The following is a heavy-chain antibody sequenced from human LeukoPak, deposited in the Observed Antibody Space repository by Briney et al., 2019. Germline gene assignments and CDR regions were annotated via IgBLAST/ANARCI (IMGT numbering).Heavy chain of an antibody. CDR1: GASISSGDYY. J-gene: IGHJ4*02. CDR2: TYDSGRT. V-gene: IGHV4-30-2*01. Sequence: PSETLSLTCTVSGASISSGDYYWTWVRQPPGKGLEWIGYTYDSGRTDFNPSPKSRVTISVDKSKNQFSLKLSSVTAADTAVYYCARSVPPDYWGQGTLVTVSS. D-gene: IGHD3-10*01. CDR3: ARSVPPDY.